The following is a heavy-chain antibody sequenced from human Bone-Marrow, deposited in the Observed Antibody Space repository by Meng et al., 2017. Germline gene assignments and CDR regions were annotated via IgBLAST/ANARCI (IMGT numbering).Heavy chain of an antibody. D-gene: IGHD1-14*01. CDR1: GGSISSGGYY. CDR3: AREASPEYYFDY. CDR2: IYYSGST. Sequence: RQTSGHVLVKPSETLSLTCPVSGGSISSGGYYGSWIRQHPGKGLEWIGYIYYSGSTYYNPSLKSLVTISVDTSKNQFSLKLSSVTAADTAVYYCAREASPEYYFDYWGQGTLVTVSS. J-gene: IGHJ4*02. V-gene: IGHV4-31*01.